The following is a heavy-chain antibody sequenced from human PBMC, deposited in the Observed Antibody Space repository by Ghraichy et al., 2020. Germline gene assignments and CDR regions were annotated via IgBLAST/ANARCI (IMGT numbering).Heavy chain of an antibody. J-gene: IGHJ4*02. CDR2: ISSSGGTI. CDR1: GFSFSTYI. CDR3: ANGYNYGYRYFDY. Sequence: GGSLRLSCAASGFSFSTYIMNWVRQAPGKGLEWVSYISSSGGTIYYADSVKGRFTISRDNAKNSLYLQMNSPRAEDTAVYYCANGYNYGYRYFDYWGQGTLVTVAS. D-gene: IGHD5-18*01. V-gene: IGHV3-48*04.